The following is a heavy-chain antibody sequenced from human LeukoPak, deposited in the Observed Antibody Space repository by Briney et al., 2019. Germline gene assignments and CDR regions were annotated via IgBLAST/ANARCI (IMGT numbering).Heavy chain of an antibody. CDR3: ARGSWELDY. CDR1: GGTFSSYA. CDR2: IIPILGIA. V-gene: IGHV1-69*04. D-gene: IGHD1-26*01. Sequence: ASVKVSCKASGGTFSSYAISWVRQAPGQGLEWMGRIIPILGIANYAQKFQGRVTITADKSTSTAYMELSSLRSEDTAVYHCARGSWELDYWGQGTLVTVSS. J-gene: IGHJ4*02.